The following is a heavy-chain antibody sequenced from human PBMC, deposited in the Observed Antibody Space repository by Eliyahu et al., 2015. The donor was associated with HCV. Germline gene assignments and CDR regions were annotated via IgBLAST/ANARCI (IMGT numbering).Heavy chain of an antibody. V-gene: IGHV1-46*01. CDR1: GYTFTSYY. D-gene: IGHD2-2*01. J-gene: IGHJ4*02. CDR2: INPSGGST. CDR3: ASVGGCTSTSCYRDEDC. Sequence: SGYTFTSYYIHWVRQAPGQGLEWLGIINPSGGSTTYTQKFQGRVTMTRDTSTRTVYMQLSSLRSEDTAVYYCASVGGCTSTSCYRDEDCWGQGTLVTVTS.